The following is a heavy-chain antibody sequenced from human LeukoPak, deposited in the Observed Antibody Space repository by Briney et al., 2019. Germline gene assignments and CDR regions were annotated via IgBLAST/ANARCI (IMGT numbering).Heavy chain of an antibody. V-gene: IGHV4-39*07. CDR1: GGSISSSSYY. Sequence: SETLSLTCTVSGGSISSSSYYWGWIRQPPGKGLGWIGSIYYSGSTYYNPSLKSRVTISVDTSKNQFSLKLSSVTAADTAVYYCARTFEFGEFVDYWGQGTLVTVSS. CDR3: ARTFEFGEFVDY. J-gene: IGHJ4*02. D-gene: IGHD3-10*01. CDR2: IYYSGST.